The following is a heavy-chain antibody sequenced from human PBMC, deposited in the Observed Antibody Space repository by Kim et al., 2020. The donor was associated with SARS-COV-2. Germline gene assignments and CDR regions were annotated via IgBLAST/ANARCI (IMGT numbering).Heavy chain of an antibody. D-gene: IGHD3-10*01. J-gene: IGHJ4*02. CDR3: AKDLTMVRGVITYFDY. V-gene: IGHV3-30*02. Sequence: SVKGRFTISSDNSKNTLYLQMNSLRAEDTAVYYCAKDLTMVRGVITYFDYWGQGTLVTVSS.